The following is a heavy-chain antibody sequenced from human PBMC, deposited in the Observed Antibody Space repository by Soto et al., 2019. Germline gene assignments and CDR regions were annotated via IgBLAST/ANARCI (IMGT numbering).Heavy chain of an antibody. V-gene: IGHV3-30-3*01. CDR2: TSYDGNNK. J-gene: IGHJ2*01. CDR3: ARTRDGWYFDL. Sequence: QVQLVESGGGVVQPGRSLRLSCAASGFTFSSYAMHWVRQAPGKGLEWVAVTSYDGNNKDYADSVKGRFTISRDNSKNSLDLRMNSLRTEDTAVYYCARTRDGWYFDLWGRGALVTVSS. CDR1: GFTFSSYA.